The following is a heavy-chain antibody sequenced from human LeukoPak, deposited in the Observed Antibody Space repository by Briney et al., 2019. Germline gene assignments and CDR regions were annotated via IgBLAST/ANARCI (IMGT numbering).Heavy chain of an antibody. V-gene: IGHV3-11*01. CDR1: GFTFSDYY. CDR2: ISSSGSTI. Sequence: KPGGSLRLSCAASGFTFSDYYMSWLRQAPGKGLEWVSYISSSGSTIYYADSVKGRFTISRDNAKKSLYLKMNSLRPEDTAVYYCAASTRHSIAVAGDDAFDIWGQGTMVTVSS. J-gene: IGHJ3*02. D-gene: IGHD6-19*01. CDR3: AASTRHSIAVAGDDAFDI.